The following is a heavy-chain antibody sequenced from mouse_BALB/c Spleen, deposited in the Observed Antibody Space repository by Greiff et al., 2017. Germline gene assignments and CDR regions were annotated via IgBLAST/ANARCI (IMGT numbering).Heavy chain of an antibody. D-gene: IGHD2-4*01. Sequence: VKLVESGAELARPGASVKMSCKASGYTFTSYTMHWVKQRPGQGLEWIGYINPSSGYTNYNQKFKDKATLTADKSSSTAYMQLSSLTSEDSAVYYYAERKIYYDGDGGFAYWGQGTLVTVSA. J-gene: IGHJ3*01. CDR1: GYTFTSYT. CDR2: INPSSGYT. V-gene: IGHV1-4*01. CDR3: AERKIYYDGDGGFAY.